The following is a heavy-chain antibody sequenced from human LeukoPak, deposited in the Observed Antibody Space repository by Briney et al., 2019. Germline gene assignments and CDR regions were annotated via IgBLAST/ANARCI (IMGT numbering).Heavy chain of an antibody. J-gene: IGHJ5*02. D-gene: IGHD1-26*01. CDR2: IYYSGST. V-gene: IGHV4-59*11. CDR3: ARGSGGSLDT. Sequence: SETLSLTCTVSGGSIISHYWSWIWQPPGKGLEWIGYIYYSGSTHNNPSLNSRVTISVDTSKNQYSLKLRSVTAADTAVYYCARGSGGSLDTWGQGTLVTVPS. CDR1: GGSIISHY.